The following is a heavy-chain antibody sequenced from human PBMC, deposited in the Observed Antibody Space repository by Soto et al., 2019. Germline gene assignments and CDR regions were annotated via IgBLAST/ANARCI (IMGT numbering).Heavy chain of an antibody. CDR3: ARDSSGYLQAPDY. Sequence: GGSLRLSCAASGFTFSSYGMHWARQAPGKGLEWVAVIWYDGSNKYYADSVKGRFTISRDNSKNTLYLQMNSLRAEDTAVYYCARDSSGYLQAPDYWGQGTLVTVSS. CDR1: GFTFSSYG. V-gene: IGHV3-33*01. CDR2: IWYDGSNK. D-gene: IGHD3-22*01. J-gene: IGHJ4*02.